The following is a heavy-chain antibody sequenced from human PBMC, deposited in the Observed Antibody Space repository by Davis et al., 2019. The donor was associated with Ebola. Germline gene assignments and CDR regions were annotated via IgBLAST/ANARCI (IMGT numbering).Heavy chain of an antibody. CDR1: GASISTGGYY. D-gene: IGHD6-19*01. CDR3: ARAEAGHASPFDC. Sequence: MPSETLSLTCDVSGASISTGGYYWGWIRQFSGKGLEWIGYMYYDGSAFHNPPLKSRATISLDKSNNQFSLKLRSVTAADTAVYYCARAEAGHASPFDCWGQGTLVTVSS. V-gene: IGHV4-31*11. J-gene: IGHJ4*02. CDR2: MYYDGSA.